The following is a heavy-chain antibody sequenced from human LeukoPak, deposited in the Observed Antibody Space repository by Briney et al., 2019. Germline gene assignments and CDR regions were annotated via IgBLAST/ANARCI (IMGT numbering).Heavy chain of an antibody. V-gene: IGHV1-8*01. CDR2: MNPNSGNT. CDR1: GYTFTTYD. Sequence: ASVKVSCKASGYTFTTYDINWVRQATGQGLEGMGWMNPNSGNTGYAQKFQGRVTMTRNTSISTAYMELSSLRSEDTAVYYCARGPNKSDGGNSGSAWFDPWGQGTLVTVSS. CDR3: ARGPNKSDGGNSGSAWFDP. D-gene: IGHD4-23*01. J-gene: IGHJ5*02.